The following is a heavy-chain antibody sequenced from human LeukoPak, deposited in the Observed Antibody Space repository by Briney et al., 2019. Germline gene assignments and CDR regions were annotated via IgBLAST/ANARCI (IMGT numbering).Heavy chain of an antibody. CDR2: INPNSGGT. CDR1: GYTFNGYY. J-gene: IGHJ4*02. V-gene: IGHV1-2*02. CDR3: ATYGSGSRPFDY. D-gene: IGHD3-10*01. Sequence: ASVKVSCKASGYTFNGYYMHWVRQAPGQGLEWMGWINPNSGGTDYAQKFQGRVTMTRDTSISTAYMELSRLRSDDTAVYYCATYGSGSRPFDYWGQGTLVTVSS.